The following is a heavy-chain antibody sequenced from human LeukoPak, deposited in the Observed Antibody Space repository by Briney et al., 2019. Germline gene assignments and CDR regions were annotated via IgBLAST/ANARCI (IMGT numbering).Heavy chain of an antibody. CDR3: ARSRGYFEY. J-gene: IGHJ4*02. V-gene: IGHV4-59*01. Sequence: PSETLSLTCAVSGGSITSYYWSWIRQPPGRGLEWIGYIYYSGSTNYNPSLKSRVTISVDTSKNQFSQKLISVTAADTAVYYCARSRGYFEYWGQGTLVTVSS. CDR1: GGSITSYY. CDR2: IYYSGST. D-gene: IGHD1-26*01.